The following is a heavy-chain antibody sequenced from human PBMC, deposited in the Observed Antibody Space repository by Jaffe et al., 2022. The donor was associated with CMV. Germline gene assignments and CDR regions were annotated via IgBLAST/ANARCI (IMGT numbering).Heavy chain of an antibody. J-gene: IGHJ4*02. CDR3: AKDKLGVSTIWLDS. Sequence: EVHLVESGGGLVQPGGSLRLSCAASGFNFDDYAMHWVRQSPGKGLEWVSTITWKSGNIGYADSVKGRFTISRDNAKDSLYLQMNSLRPEDTALYYCAKDKLGVSTIWLDSWGPGTLVTVSS. V-gene: IGHV3-9*01. CDR1: GFNFDDYA. CDR2: ITWKSGNI. D-gene: IGHD3-16*01.